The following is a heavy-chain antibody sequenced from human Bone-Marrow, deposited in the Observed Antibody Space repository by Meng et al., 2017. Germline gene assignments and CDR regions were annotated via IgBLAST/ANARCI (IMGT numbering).Heavy chain of an antibody. CDR3: AREGYCSNGVCYGVRYFYGMDV. D-gene: IGHD2-8*01. CDR2: ISSSSNYI. V-gene: IGHV3-21*01. J-gene: IGHJ6*02. Sequence: GESLKISCAASGLGLTSHTMNWVRLAPGKGLEWVSSISSSSNYIYYADSVKGRFRISRDNARNSLYLQMDSLRAEDTAVYYCAREGYCSNGVCYGVRYFYGMDVWGQGTTVTVS. CDR1: GLGLTSHT.